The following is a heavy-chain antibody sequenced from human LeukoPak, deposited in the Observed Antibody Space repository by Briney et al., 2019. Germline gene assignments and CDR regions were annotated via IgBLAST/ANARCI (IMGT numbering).Heavy chain of an antibody. CDR2: VHLSGRT. V-gene: IGHV4-4*02. CDR1: GGSISSTNW. Sequence: KPSETLSLTCGVSGGSISSTNWWTWVRQPPGEGLEWIGEVHLSGRTNYNPSLESRVTMSVDTSKNQFSLKLSSVTAADTAVYYCARRGYGDHGLFDYWGQGTLVTVSS. CDR3: ARRGYGDHGLFDY. D-gene: IGHD4-17*01. J-gene: IGHJ4*02.